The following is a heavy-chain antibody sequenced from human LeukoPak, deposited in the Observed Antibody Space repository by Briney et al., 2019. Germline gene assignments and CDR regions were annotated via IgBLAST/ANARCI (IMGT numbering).Heavy chain of an antibody. D-gene: IGHD3-10*01. CDR2: IYYSGST. Sequence: PSETLSLTCTVSGGSISSANYYWGWIRQPPGKGLEHIGSIYYSGSTYYNPSVKSRVTISVDTSQNQFSLKLKSVTAADTAVYYCASPGAGAFDIGGQGTMVTVPS. CDR3: ASPGAGAFDI. J-gene: IGHJ3*02. V-gene: IGHV4-39*01. CDR1: GGSISSANYY.